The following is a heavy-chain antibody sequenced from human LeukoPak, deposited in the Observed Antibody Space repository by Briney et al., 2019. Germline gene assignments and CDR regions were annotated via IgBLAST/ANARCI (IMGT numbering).Heavy chain of an antibody. V-gene: IGHV3-23*01. J-gene: IGHJ6*02. CDR2: ISGSGGST. Sequence: GGSLRLSCAASGFTFSSYAMSWVRQAPGKGLEWVSAISGSGGSTYYADSVKGRFTISRDNSKNTLYLKMNSLRAEDTAVYYCAKDRKNNYYYYGMDVWGQGTTVTVSS. CDR1: GFTFSSYA. CDR3: AKDRKNNYYYYGMDV.